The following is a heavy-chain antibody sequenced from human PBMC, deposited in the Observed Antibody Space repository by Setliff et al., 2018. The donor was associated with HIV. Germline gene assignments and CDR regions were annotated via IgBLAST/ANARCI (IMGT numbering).Heavy chain of an antibody. Sequence: ASVKVSCKASGGTSTTYGINWVRQAPGQGLEWMGRIIPAFGTSNSAQSFQGRLTLVADKSSNTAYMELNSLISEDTAIYYCAQDRGWELPHPPFFGYWGQGTLVTVSS. CDR3: AQDRGWELPHPPFFGY. J-gene: IGHJ4*02. V-gene: IGHV1-69*06. D-gene: IGHD1-7*01. CDR1: GGTSTTYG. CDR2: IIPAFGTS.